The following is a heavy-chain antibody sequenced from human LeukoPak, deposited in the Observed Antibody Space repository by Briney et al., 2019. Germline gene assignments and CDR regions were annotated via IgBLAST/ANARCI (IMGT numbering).Heavy chain of an antibody. CDR3: VTEVSGSFPT. CDR1: GFTFSSYA. Sequence: GGSLRLSCAASGFTFSSYAMHWVRQAPGKGLEWVAVISYDGSNKYYAGSVKGRFTISRDNSKNTLYLQMNSLKNEDTAVYYCVTEVSGSFPTWGQGTLVTVSS. D-gene: IGHD1-26*01. CDR2: ISYDGSNK. V-gene: IGHV3-30*04. J-gene: IGHJ4*02.